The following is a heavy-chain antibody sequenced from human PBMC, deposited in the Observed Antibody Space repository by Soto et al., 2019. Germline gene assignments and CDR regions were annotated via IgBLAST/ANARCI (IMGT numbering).Heavy chain of an antibody. D-gene: IGHD3-10*01. V-gene: IGHV4-59*01. CDR3: ARDSLTGGVDY. J-gene: IGHJ4*02. CDR1: GGSISSYY. CDR2: IYYSGST. Sequence: SETLSLTCTVSGGSISSYYWSWIRQPPGKGLEWIGYIYYSGSTNYNPSLKSRVTISVDTSKNQFSLKLSSVTAADTAVYYCARDSLTGGVDYWGQGTRVTVSS.